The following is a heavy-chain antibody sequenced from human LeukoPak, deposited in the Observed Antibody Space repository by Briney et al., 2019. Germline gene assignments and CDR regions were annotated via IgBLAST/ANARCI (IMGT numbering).Heavy chain of an antibody. CDR1: GGSISSGGYS. D-gene: IGHD3-10*01. J-gene: IGHJ3*02. CDR2: IYYSGIT. V-gene: IGHV4-30-4*07. Sequence: SSETLSLTCAVSGGSISSGGYSWSWIRQPPGKGLEWIGNIYYSGITYYKPSLKSRGAISVDTSKNQFSLRLSSVTAADTAVYYCARGLTMVRGVISHDAFDIWGQGTMVTVSS. CDR3: ARGLTMVRGVISHDAFDI.